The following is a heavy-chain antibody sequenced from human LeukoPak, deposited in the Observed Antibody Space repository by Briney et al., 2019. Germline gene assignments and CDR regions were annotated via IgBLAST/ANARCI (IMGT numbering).Heavy chain of an antibody. Sequence: ASVKVSYKASGYTFTGYYMHWVRQAPGQGLEWMGWINPNSGGTNYAQKFQGRVTMTRGTSISTAYMELSRLRSDDTAVYYCARGQLGYCRSTSCYKYWGQGTLVTVSS. CDR2: INPNSGGT. V-gene: IGHV1-2*02. CDR3: ARGQLGYCRSTSCYKY. J-gene: IGHJ4*02. CDR1: GYTFTGYY. D-gene: IGHD2-2*02.